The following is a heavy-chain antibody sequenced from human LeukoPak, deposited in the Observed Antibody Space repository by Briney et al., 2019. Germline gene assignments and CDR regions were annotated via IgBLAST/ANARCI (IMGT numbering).Heavy chain of an antibody. CDR3: ASRPDAAQGPFDY. CDR2: ISYDGSNK. Sequence: GGSLRLSCAASGFTFSNAWMSWVRQAPGKGLEWVAVISYDGSNKYYADSVKGRFTISRDSSKNTLYLQMNSLRAEDTAVYYCASRPDAAQGPFDYWGQGTLLTVSS. V-gene: IGHV3-30*14. D-gene: IGHD2-15*01. J-gene: IGHJ4*02. CDR1: GFTFSNAW.